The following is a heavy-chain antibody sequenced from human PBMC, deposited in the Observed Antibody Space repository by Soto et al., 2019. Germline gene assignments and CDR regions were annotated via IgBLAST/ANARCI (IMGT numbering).Heavy chain of an antibody. V-gene: IGHV3-30-3*01. CDR2: ISYDGSNK. CDR1: GFTFSSYA. D-gene: IGHD2-15*01. Sequence: GSLRLSCAASGFTFSSYAMHWVRQAPGKGLEWVAVISYDGSNKYYADSVKGRFTISRDNSKNTLYLQMNSLRAEDTAVYYCARDFKDIVVVVAATRGAFDIWGQGTMVTVSS. J-gene: IGHJ3*02. CDR3: ARDFKDIVVVVAATRGAFDI.